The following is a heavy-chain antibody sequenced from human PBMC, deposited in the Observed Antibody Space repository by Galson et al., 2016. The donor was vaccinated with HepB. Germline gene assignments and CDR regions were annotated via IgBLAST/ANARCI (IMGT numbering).Heavy chain of an antibody. Sequence: SLRLSCAASGFTFSSHAINWVRQTPGKGLEWVSTISRTAGRTYYADSVKGRFTISRDNSKNTLHLQMNSLRAEDTAVYYGAKDSGGSSWYGGYYFYAWGQGTLVTVSS. CDR1: GFTFSSHA. V-gene: IGHV3-23*01. CDR2: ISRTAGRT. CDR3: AKDSGGSSWYGGYYFYA. J-gene: IGHJ4*02. D-gene: IGHD6-13*01.